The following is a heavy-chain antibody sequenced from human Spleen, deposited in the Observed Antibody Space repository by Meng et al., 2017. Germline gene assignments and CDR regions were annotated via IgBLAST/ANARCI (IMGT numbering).Heavy chain of an antibody. CDR2: ISPYSGNT. V-gene: IGHV1-18*01. CDR1: GYAFTTYG. Sequence: QVQLLQSGTEVKKPGASVKVSCKASGYAFTTYGITWVRQAPGQGLEWMGWISPYSGNTHYAQKALGRVTMTTDTSTRTAYMELRSLRSDDTAVYYCARGTPGRSYSDYWGPGTLVTVSS. CDR3: ARGTPGRSYSDY. J-gene: IGHJ4*02. D-gene: IGHD3-10*01.